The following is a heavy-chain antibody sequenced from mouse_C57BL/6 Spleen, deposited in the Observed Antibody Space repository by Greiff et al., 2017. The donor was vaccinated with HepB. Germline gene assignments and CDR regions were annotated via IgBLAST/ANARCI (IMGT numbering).Heavy chain of an antibody. V-gene: IGHV1-82*01. J-gene: IGHJ2*01. CDR2: IYPGDGDT. CDR3: ARGSTLDY. CDR1: GYAFSSSW. D-gene: IGHD5-1*01. Sequence: VKLQESGPELVKPGASVKISCKASGYAFSSSWMNWVKQRPGKGLEWIGRIYPGDGDTNYNGKFKGKATLTADKSSSTAYMQLSSLTSEDSAVYFCARGSTLDYWGQGTTLTVSS.